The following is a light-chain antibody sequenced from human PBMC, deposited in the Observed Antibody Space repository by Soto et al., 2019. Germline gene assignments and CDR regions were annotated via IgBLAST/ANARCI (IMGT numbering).Light chain of an antibody. CDR1: SL. V-gene: IGLV2-23*01. CDR3: CSYAGQRVV. Sequence: QSVLTQPASVSGSPGQSITISCTGTSLVSWYQQRPGKAPKLMIYEGSKRPSGVSNRFSGSKSGNTASLTISGLQAEDEADYYCCSYAGQRVVFGGGTKVTVL. CDR2: EGS. J-gene: IGLJ2*01.